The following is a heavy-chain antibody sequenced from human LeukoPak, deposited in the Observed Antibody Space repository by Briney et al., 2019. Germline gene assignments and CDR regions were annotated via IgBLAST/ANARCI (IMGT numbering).Heavy chain of an antibody. CDR1: GYTFTSYA. J-gene: IGHJ3*02. V-gene: IGHV7-4-1*02. CDR2: INTNTGNP. Sequence: GASVKVSCKASGYTFTSYAMNWVRQAPGQGLEWMGWINTNTGNPTYAQGFTGRFVFSLDTSVSTAYLQISSLKAEDTAVYYCATSSIVGAGNDAFDIWGQGTMVTVSS. D-gene: IGHD1-26*01. CDR3: ATSSIVGAGNDAFDI.